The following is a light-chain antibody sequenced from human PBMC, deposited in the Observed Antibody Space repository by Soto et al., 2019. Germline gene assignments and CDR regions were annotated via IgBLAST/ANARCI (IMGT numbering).Light chain of an antibody. CDR2: IAS. Sequence: DIQLTHSPSCLCASVVHRLTMSCRASQGIRNYVAWYKQKPGRAPNLLMDIASTLQTGVPSRFTGSQSGTEFTLTSTSLPPEDFATYYCQQVYNYTITFGQGTRVEIK. CDR1: QGIRNY. CDR3: QQVYNYTIT. V-gene: IGKV1-9*01. J-gene: IGKJ5*01.